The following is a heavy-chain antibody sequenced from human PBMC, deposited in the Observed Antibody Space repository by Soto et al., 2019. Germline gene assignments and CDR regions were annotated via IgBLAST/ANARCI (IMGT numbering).Heavy chain of an antibody. V-gene: IGHV1-69*12. CDR3: ARDYGDYARTPYYGMDV. Sequence: QVQLVQSGAEVKKPGSSVKVSCKASGGTFSSYAISWVRQAPGQGLEWMGGIIPIFGTANYAQKFQGRVTITADESTSTANMELSSLRSEDTAVYYCARDYGDYARTPYYGMDVWGQGTTVTVSS. CDR2: IIPIFGTA. J-gene: IGHJ6*02. CDR1: GGTFSSYA. D-gene: IGHD4-17*01.